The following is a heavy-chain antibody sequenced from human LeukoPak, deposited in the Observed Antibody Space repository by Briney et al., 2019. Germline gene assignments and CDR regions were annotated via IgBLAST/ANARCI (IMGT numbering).Heavy chain of an antibody. V-gene: IGHV3-30*02. D-gene: IGHD3-10*01. CDR1: GFTFSSYG. Sequence: GGSLRLSCAASGFTFSSYGMHWVRQAPGKGLEWVAFIRYDGSNKYYADSVKGRFTISRDNSKNTLYLQMNSLRAEDTAVYYCAKGSSYYYGSGSYPWGQGTLVTVSS. CDR3: AKGSSYYYGSGSYP. CDR2: IRYDGSNK. J-gene: IGHJ5*02.